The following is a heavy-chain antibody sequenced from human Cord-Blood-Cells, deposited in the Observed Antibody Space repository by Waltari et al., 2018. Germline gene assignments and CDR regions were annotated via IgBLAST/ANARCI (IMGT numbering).Heavy chain of an antibody. CDR2: INPNSGGT. Sequence: QVQLVQSGAEVKKPGASVKVSCKASGYTFTGYYMHWVRQAPGQGLEWMGWINPNSGGTNYAQKFQGWVTMTRDTSISTAYMELSGLRSDDTAVYYCARGHIAAAGHDAFDIWGQGTMVTVSS. V-gene: IGHV1-2*04. D-gene: IGHD6-13*01. CDR3: ARGHIAAAGHDAFDI. J-gene: IGHJ3*02. CDR1: GYTFTGYY.